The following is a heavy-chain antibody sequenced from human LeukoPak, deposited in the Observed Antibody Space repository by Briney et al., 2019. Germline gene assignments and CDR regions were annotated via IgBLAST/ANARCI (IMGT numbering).Heavy chain of an antibody. CDR1: GGTFSSYA. J-gene: IGHJ4*02. V-gene: IGHV1-69*04. D-gene: IGHD5-18*01. CDR2: IIPILGIA. Sequence: SVKVSCKASGGTFSSYAISWVRQAPRQGLEWMGRIIPILGIANYAQKFQGRVTITADKSTSTAYMELSSLRSEDTAVYYCARARVMVPAMVKFYFDYWGQGTLVTVSS. CDR3: ARARVMVPAMVKFYFDY.